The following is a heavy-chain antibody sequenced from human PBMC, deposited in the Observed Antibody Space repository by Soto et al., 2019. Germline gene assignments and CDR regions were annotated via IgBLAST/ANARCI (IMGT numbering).Heavy chain of an antibody. CDR3: ARGSSGWYTLTFFDY. CDR1: GGSISSYY. J-gene: IGHJ4*02. Sequence: SETLSLTCTVSGGSISSYYWSWIRQPPGKGLEWIGYIYYSGSTNYNPSLESRVTISVDTSKNQFSLKLSSVTAADTAVYYCARGSSGWYTLTFFDYWGQGTLVTVSS. V-gene: IGHV4-59*01. CDR2: IYYSGST. D-gene: IGHD6-19*01.